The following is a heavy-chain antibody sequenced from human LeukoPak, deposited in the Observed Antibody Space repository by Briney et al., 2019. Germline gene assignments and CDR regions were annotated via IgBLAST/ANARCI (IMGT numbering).Heavy chain of an antibody. J-gene: IGHJ6*02. Sequence: SETLSLICAVYGGSFSGYYWSWIRQPPGKGLEWIGEINHSGSTNYNPSLKSRVTISVDTSKNQFSLKLSSVTAADTAVYYCARVDYYYDMDVWGQGTTVTVSS. CDR1: GGSFSGYY. CDR3: ARVDYYYDMDV. V-gene: IGHV4-34*01. CDR2: INHSGST.